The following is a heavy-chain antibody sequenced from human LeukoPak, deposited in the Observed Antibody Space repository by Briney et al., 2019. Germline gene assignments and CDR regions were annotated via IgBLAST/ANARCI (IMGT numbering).Heavy chain of an antibody. Sequence: PSETLSLTCTVSGGSVSSGSYCWSWIRQPPGKGLEWIGYIYYSGSTNYNPSLKSRVTISVDTSKNQFSLKLNSVTAADTAVYYCSRWGHDNSDYHFDYWGQGTLVTVSS. D-gene: IGHD3-22*01. CDR3: SRWGHDNSDYHFDY. CDR1: GGSVSSGSYC. J-gene: IGHJ4*02. V-gene: IGHV4-61*01. CDR2: IYYSGST.